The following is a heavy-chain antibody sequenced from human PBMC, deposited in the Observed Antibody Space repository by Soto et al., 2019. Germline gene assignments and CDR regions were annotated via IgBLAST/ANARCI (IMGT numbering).Heavy chain of an antibody. D-gene: IGHD6-19*01. Sequence: QVQLQQWGPGLLKPSETLSLTGALSGVSFSGFFWSWIRQPPGKGLEWIGEINHRGDTNYNPPLKSRVTISIDTSTIQISFNLTSVTAAYSAVYYCARPYSGSGWYDSWGLGTPVTISS. V-gene: IGHV4-34*01. CDR1: GVSFSGFF. CDR3: ARPYSGSGWYDS. CDR2: INHRGDT. J-gene: IGHJ5*01.